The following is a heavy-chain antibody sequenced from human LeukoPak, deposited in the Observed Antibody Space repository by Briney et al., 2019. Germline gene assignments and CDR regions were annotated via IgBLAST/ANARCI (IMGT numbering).Heavy chain of an antibody. CDR3: ARAIDPLQIRNYYYYMDV. V-gene: IGHV3-48*01. D-gene: IGHD4-11*01. J-gene: IGHJ6*03. Sequence: SGGSLRLSCAASGFTFSNYNMNWVRQAPGKGLEWVSYISGSGDTIYYADSLKGRFTISRDNAKTSLYPQMNSLRAEDTAVYYCARAIDPLQIRNYYYYMDVWGKGTTVTVSS. CDR1: GFTFSNYN. CDR2: ISGSGDTI.